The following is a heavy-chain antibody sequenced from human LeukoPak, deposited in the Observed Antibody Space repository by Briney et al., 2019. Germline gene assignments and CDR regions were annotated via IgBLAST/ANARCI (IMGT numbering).Heavy chain of an antibody. CDR2: ISGSGGST. CDR3: ARGVVVPAAMVPMVDY. D-gene: IGHD2-2*01. V-gene: IGHV3-23*01. J-gene: IGHJ4*02. CDR1: GFTFSSYA. Sequence: PGGSLRLSCAASGFTFSSYAMSWVRQAPGKGLEWVSAISGSGGSTYYADSVKGRFTISRDNSKNTLYLQMNSLRAEDTAVYYCARGVVVPAAMVPMVDYWGQGTLVTVSS.